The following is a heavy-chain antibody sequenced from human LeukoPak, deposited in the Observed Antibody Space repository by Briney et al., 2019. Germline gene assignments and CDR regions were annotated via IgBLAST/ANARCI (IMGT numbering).Heavy chain of an antibody. CDR3: ATDSSGYGASAFDI. CDR2: ISGSGDNT. D-gene: IGHD3-22*01. Sequence: GGSLRLSCAASGFTFSSYAMSWVRQAPGKGLEWVSGISGSGDNTYYADSVKGRFTISRDNSKNTLYVQVNSLGTEDTAVHYCATDSSGYGASAFDIWGQGTMVTVSS. V-gene: IGHV3-23*01. J-gene: IGHJ3*02. CDR1: GFTFSSYA.